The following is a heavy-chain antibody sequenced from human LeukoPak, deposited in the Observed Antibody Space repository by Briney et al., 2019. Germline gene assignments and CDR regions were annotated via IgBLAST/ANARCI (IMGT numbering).Heavy chain of an antibody. V-gene: IGHV4-61*02. CDR2: IYTSGST. CDR3: ARGGAVAGYGMDV. CDR1: GGSISSGSYY. D-gene: IGHD6-19*01. Sequence: PSQTLSLTCTVSGGSISSGSYYWSWIWQPAGKGLEWIGRIYTSGSTNYNPSLKSRVTISVDTSKNQFSLKLSSVTAADTAVYYCARGGAVAGYGMDVWGQGTTVTVSS. J-gene: IGHJ6*02.